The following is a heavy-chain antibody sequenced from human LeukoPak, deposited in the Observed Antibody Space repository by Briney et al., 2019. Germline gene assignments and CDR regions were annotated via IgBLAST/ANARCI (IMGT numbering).Heavy chain of an antibody. CDR1: GGSINSSSYY. J-gene: IGHJ4*02. V-gene: IGHV4-39*01. Sequence: SETLSDTCTVSGGSINSSSYYWGWIRQPPGKGLEWNGRIYYIGSTNYHPPPKRRITISVDTSKNQFSLKLWTVTAADTAVYYCARGDIVGAILYYFDCWGQGTLGTVSS. CDR3: ARGDIVGAILYYFDC. CDR2: IYYIGST. D-gene: IGHD1-26*01.